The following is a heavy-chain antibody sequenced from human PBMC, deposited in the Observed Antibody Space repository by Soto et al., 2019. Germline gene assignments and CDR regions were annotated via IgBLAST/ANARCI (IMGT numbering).Heavy chain of an antibody. D-gene: IGHD3-3*01. CDR1: GGSISSGGYY. CDR2: IYYSGSS. V-gene: IGHV4-30-4*08. CDR3: ARGTGQYYDFWSGYPDHFDY. Sequence: PSETLSLTCTVSGGSISSGGYYWSWIRQHPGKGLEWIGYIYYSGSSYYNPSLKSRVTISVDTSKNQFSLKLSSVTAADTAVYYCARGTGQYYDFWSGYPDHFDYWGQGTLVTVSS. J-gene: IGHJ4*02.